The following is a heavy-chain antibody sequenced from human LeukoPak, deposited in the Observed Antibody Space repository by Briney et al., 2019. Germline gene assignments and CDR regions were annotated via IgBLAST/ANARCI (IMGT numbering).Heavy chain of an antibody. Sequence: GGSLRLSCAASGFTVSRYGMHWVRQAPGKGLEWVAVMSHDGSNKYYADSVKGRFTISRDNSKNTLYLQMNSLRAEDTAVYYCARESGATFDYWGKGTLVTVSS. J-gene: IGHJ4*02. V-gene: IGHV3-30*03. CDR2: MSHDGSNK. CDR1: GFTVSRYG. D-gene: IGHD1-1*01. CDR3: ARESGATFDY.